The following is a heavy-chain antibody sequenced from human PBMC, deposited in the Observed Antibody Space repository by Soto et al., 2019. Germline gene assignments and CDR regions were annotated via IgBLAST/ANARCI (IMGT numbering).Heavy chain of an antibody. CDR3: ARFRVETGMVTPRNYHYWGMDV. V-gene: IGHV4-4*02. Sequence: PSETLSLTCAVSSGSISSSNWWSCVRQPPGKGLEWIGEIYHSGSTNYNPSLKSRVNISVDKSKNQFSLNLSSVTAADTAVYYCARFRVETGMVTPRNYHYWGMDVWGQGTTVTVSS. CDR2: IYHSGST. J-gene: IGHJ6*02. CDR1: SGSISSSNW. D-gene: IGHD5-18*01.